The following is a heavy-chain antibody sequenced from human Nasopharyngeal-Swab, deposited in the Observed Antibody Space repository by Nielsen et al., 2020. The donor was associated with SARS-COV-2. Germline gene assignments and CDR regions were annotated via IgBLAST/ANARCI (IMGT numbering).Heavy chain of an antibody. CDR2: ISAYNGNT. J-gene: IGHJ6*02. Sequence: ASVKVSCKASGCTFTSYGISWVRQAPGQGLEWMGWISAYNGNTNYAQKLQGRVTMTTDTSTSTAYMELRSLRSDDTAVYYCARDPDYGDFLYYYYGMDVWGQGTTVTVSS. CDR3: ARDPDYGDFLYYYYGMDV. CDR1: GCTFTSYG. V-gene: IGHV1-18*01. D-gene: IGHD4-17*01.